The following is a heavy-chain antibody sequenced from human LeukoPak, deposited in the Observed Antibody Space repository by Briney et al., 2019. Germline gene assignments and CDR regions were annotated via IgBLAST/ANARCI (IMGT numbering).Heavy chain of an antibody. Sequence: GGSLRLSCAASGFTFSSYGMHWVRQAPGKGLEWVAFIRYDGSNKYYADSVKGRFTISRDNSKNTLYLQMNSLRAEDTAVYYCAKDPYCSSTSCYYFDYWGQGTLVTVSS. J-gene: IGHJ4*02. CDR1: GFTFSSYG. CDR3: AKDPYCSSTSCYYFDY. V-gene: IGHV3-30*02. CDR2: IRYDGSNK. D-gene: IGHD2-2*01.